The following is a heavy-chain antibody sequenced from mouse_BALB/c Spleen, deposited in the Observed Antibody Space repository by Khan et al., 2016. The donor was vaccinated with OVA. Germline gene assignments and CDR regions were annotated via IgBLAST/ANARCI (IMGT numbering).Heavy chain of an antibody. V-gene: IGHV1-39*01. CDR3: VREGNYYFDY. D-gene: IGHD2-1*01. Sequence: VQLKQSGPELEKPGASVKISCKASGYSFTGYNMNWVKQSNGRSLEWIGNIDPYFGDTSYNQKFKGKATLTVDKSSSTAYMQLKSLTSEDSAVYYCVREGNYYFDYWGQGTTLTVSS. CDR1: GYSFTGYN. J-gene: IGHJ2*01. CDR2: IDPYFGDT.